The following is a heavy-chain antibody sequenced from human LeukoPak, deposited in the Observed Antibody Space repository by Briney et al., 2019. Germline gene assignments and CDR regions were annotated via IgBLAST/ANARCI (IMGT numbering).Heavy chain of an antibody. CDR2: INYSGST. CDR3: ARHRYAHDH. D-gene: IGHD3-16*01. V-gene: IGHV4-39*01. CDR1: GGSISSSSHC. J-gene: IGHJ4*02. Sequence: PSETLSLTCTVSGGSISSSSHCWSWIRQPPGKGLEWIASINYSGSTYYNPSLKSRVTISVDTSKNQFSLKLNSVTAADTAVYYCARHRYAHDHWGQGTLVTVSS.